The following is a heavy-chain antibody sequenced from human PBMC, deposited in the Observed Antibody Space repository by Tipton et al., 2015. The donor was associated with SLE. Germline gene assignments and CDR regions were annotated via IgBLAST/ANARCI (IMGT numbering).Heavy chain of an antibody. CDR3: AREWTTVNGDAFDI. CDR2: INHSGST. V-gene: IGHV4-34*01. CDR1: GGSFSGYY. J-gene: IGHJ3*02. Sequence: GLVKPSETLSLTCAVYGGSFSGYYWSWIRQPPGKGLEWIGEINHSGSTNYNPSLKSRVTISVDTSKNQFSLKLSSVTAADTAVYYCAREWTTVNGDAFDIWGQGTMVTVSS. D-gene: IGHD4-17*01.